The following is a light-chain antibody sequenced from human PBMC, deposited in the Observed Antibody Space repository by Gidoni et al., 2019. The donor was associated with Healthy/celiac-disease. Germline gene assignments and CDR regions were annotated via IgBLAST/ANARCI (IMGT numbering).Light chain of an antibody. CDR1: QSVSSN. Sequence: PATLSVSPGERATLSCRASQSVSSNLAWYQQKPGQAPRLLIYGASTRATGIPARFSGSGSGTEFTLTISSLQSEDFAVYYCQQYNNWPYTFXQXTKLEIK. CDR2: GAS. J-gene: IGKJ2*01. V-gene: IGKV3-15*01. CDR3: QQYNNWPYT.